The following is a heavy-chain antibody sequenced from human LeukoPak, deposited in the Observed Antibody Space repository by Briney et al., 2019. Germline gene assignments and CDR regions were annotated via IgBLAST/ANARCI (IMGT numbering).Heavy chain of an antibody. J-gene: IGHJ6*03. CDR3: ARRMAGESYGSGSYYKYYYYYMDV. Sequence: ASVKVSCKASGYTFTSYGISWVRQAPGQGLEWMGWISAYNGNTNYAQKLQGRVTMTTDTSTSTAYMELRSLRSDDTAMYYCARRMAGESYGSGSYYKYYYYYMDVWGKGTTVTISS. V-gene: IGHV1-18*01. D-gene: IGHD3-10*01. CDR2: ISAYNGNT. CDR1: GYTFTSYG.